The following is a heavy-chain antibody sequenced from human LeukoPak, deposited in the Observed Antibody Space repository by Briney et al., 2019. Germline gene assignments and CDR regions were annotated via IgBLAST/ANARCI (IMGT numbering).Heavy chain of an antibody. D-gene: IGHD4-11*01. CDR2: IWSDGSNK. CDR1: GFTFSSYE. CDR3: AKDAQRGFDYSNSLEY. Sequence: GGSLRLSCAASGFTFSSYEMNWVRQAPGKGLEWVAVIWSDGSNKFYADSVKGRFTISRDNAQHTVDLHMNILRAEDTAVYYCAKDAQRGFDYSNSLEYWGQGTLVTVSS. J-gene: IGHJ4*02. V-gene: IGHV3-33*06.